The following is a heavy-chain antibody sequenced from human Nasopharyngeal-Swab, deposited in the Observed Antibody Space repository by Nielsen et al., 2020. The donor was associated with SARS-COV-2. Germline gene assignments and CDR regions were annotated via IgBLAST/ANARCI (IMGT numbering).Heavy chain of an antibody. V-gene: IGHV4-34*01. CDR1: GGSFSGYY. D-gene: IGHD3-16*01. J-gene: IGHJ4*02. Sequence: SETLSLTCAVYGGSFSGYYWSWIRQPPGKGLEWIGEINHSGSTNYNPSLKSRVPISVDTSKNQFSLKLSSVTAADTAVYYCARGPHHGGFDYWGQGTLVTVSS. CDR3: ARGPHHGGFDY. CDR2: INHSGST.